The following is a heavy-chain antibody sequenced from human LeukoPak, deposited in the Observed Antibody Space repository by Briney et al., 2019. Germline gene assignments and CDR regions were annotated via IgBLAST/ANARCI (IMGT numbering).Heavy chain of an antibody. V-gene: IGHV1-18*01. CDR2: ISANNGDT. J-gene: IGHJ4*02. CDR1: GYTFTNYG. Sequence: ASVTVSCKASGYTFTNYGISWLRQAPGQGPEWMGWISANNGDTNYAQKLQGRVTLTTDTSTSTAYMELRSLRSDDTAVYYCARDESSGTYYFDYWGQGTLVTVSS. CDR3: ARDESSGTYYFDY. D-gene: IGHD1-26*01.